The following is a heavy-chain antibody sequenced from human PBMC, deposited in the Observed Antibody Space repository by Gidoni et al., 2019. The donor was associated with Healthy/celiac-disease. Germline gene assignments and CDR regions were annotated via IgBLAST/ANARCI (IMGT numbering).Heavy chain of an antibody. CDR1: GLPFSSYA. CDR3: AKGGTVVSGRGYFQH. CDR2: ISGSGGST. D-gene: IGHD2-15*01. J-gene: IGHJ1*01. Sequence: EVQLVESGGGLVQPGGSLRLSCAASGLPFSSYAMSWVRQAPGKGLEWVSAISGSGGSTYYADSVKGRFTISRDNSKNTLYLQMNSLRAEDTAVYYCAKGGTVVSGRGYFQHWGQGTLVTVSS. V-gene: IGHV3-23*04.